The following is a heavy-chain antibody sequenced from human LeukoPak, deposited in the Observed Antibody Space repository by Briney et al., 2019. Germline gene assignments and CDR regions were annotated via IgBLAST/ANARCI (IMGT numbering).Heavy chain of an antibody. J-gene: IGHJ5*02. Sequence: SETLSLTCTVSGGCISSSSYYWGWIRQPPGKGLEWIGSIYYSGSTYYNPSLKSRVTISVDTSKKQFSLKLSSVTAADTAVYCCAGLIRPGWFDPWGQGTLVTVSS. CDR1: GGCISSSSYY. V-gene: IGHV4-39*01. CDR2: IYYSGST. D-gene: IGHD1-14*01. CDR3: AGLIRPGWFDP.